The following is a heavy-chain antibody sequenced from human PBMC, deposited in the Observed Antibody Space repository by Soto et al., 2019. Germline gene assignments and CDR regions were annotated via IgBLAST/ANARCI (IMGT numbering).Heavy chain of an antibody. CDR3: TKGDSSGYFDPSAGYSTPDH. CDR2: ITTSDDIT. J-gene: IGHJ5*02. D-gene: IGHD2-15*01. V-gene: IGHV3-23*01. CDR1: GFIFKDFA. Sequence: EVQLFESGGGLVEPGESLRLSCAASGFIFKDFAMSWVRQAPGKGLEWVSTITTSDDITYSADSVRGRFTISRDNSANTLVLKMSSLRGDDTATYYCTKGDSSGYFDPSAGYSTPDHWGQGTLVTVSS.